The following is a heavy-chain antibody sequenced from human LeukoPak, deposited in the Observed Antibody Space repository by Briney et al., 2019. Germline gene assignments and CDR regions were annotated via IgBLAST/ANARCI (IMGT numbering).Heavy chain of an antibody. Sequence: PSETLSLTCAVYGGSFSGYYWSWIRQPPGKGLEWIGEINHSGSTNYNPSLKSRVTISVDTSKNQFSLKLSSVTAADTAVYYCARGKPQLFLAVAGTFDYWGQGTLVTVSS. CDR3: ARGKPQLFLAVAGTFDY. D-gene: IGHD6-19*01. V-gene: IGHV4-34*01. CDR2: INHSGST. CDR1: GGSFSGYY. J-gene: IGHJ4*02.